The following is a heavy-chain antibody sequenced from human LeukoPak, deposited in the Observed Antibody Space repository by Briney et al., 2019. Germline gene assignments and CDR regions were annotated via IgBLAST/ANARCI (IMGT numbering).Heavy chain of an antibody. D-gene: IGHD2-2*01. CDR1: GYTFTGYY. V-gene: IGHV1-2*02. CDR3: ATSLYCSSTNCYALYFQH. J-gene: IGHJ1*01. Sequence: ASVKVSCKASGYTFTGYYMHWVRQAPGQGLEWMGWIHPNRGGTNYAQKFQGRVTMTRDTSISTAYKELSRLRSDDTAVYYCATSLYCSSTNCYALYFQHWGQGTLVTVSS. CDR2: IHPNRGGT.